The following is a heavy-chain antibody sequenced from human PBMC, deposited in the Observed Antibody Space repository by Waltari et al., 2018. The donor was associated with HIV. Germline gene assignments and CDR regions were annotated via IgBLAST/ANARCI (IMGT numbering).Heavy chain of an antibody. CDR2: IKSKSDGGTT. V-gene: IGHV3-15*01. CDR3: RTSSDYGDPPVDY. Sequence: EVQLVESGGGLVKPGGSLRPSCAASGFPLSNAGMSWVRQAPGKGLEWVGRIKSKSDGGTTYAAPVKGIFIISRNDSKNMLYLQMKSLKTEDTAVYYCRTSSDYGDPPVDYWGQGTLVTVSS. CDR1: GFPLSNAG. J-gene: IGHJ4*02. D-gene: IGHD4-17*01.